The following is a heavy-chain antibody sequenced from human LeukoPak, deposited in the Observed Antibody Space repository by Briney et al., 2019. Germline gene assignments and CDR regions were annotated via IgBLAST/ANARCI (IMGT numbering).Heavy chain of an antibody. J-gene: IGHJ4*02. D-gene: IGHD3-10*01. CDR3: ATDPLYYGSGSYYTY. CDR2: FDPEDGET. Sequence: ASVKVSCKVSGYTLTELSMHWVRQAPGKGLEWMGGFDPEDGETIYAQKFQGRVTVTEDTSTDTAYMELGSLRSEDTAVYYCATDPLYYGSGSYYTYWGQGTLVTVSS. V-gene: IGHV1-24*01. CDR1: GYTLTELS.